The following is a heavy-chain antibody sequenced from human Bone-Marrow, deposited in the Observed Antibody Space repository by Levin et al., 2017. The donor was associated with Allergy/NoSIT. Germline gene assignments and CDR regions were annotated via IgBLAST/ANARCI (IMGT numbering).Heavy chain of an antibody. V-gene: IGHV1-18*01. Sequence: ASVKVSCKASGYTFTSYGISWVRQAPGQGLEWMGWISAYNGNTNYAQKLQGRVTMTTDTSTSTAYMELRSLRSDDTAVYYCARESAYIAAVLRNYYYYGMDVWGQGTTVTVSS. D-gene: IGHD6-13*01. CDR1: GYTFTSYG. J-gene: IGHJ6*02. CDR2: ISAYNGNT. CDR3: ARESAYIAAVLRNYYYYGMDV.